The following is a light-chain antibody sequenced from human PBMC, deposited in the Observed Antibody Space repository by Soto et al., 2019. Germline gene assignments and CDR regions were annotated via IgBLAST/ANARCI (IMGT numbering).Light chain of an antibody. V-gene: IGLV1-40*01. CDR2: GNS. CDR3: QSYDSSMSGGV. J-gene: IGLJ3*02. CDR1: SSNIGAGYD. Sequence: QAVVTQPPTVSGAPGQRVTISCTGNSSNIGAGYDVHWYQQLPGTAPKLLIYGNSNRLSGVPDRFSGSKSGTSASLAITGLRAEDDADYYCQSYDSSMSGGVFGGGTKLTVL.